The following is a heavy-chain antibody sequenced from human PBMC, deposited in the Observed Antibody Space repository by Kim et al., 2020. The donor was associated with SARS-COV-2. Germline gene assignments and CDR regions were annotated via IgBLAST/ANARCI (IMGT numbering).Heavy chain of an antibody. CDR1: GGTLSNYA. CDR2: IIANVGIA. J-gene: IGHJ4*02. D-gene: IGHD7-27*01. Sequence: SVKVSCQASGGTLSNYAVSWVRQAPGQGLEWMGRIIANVGIAKYAQNFQGRVTLNADKSTNTVYMELSSLRSEDTAVYYCGRGGNWDRDYFQYWGQGTLVTVSS. V-gene: IGHV1-69*04. CDR3: GRGGNWDRDYFQY.